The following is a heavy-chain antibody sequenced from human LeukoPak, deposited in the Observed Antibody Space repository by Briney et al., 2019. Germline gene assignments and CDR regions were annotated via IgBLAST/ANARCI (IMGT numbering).Heavy chain of an antibody. D-gene: IGHD3-22*01. CDR2: ISGSASNT. J-gene: IGHJ4*02. CDR3: AKPLVSDYYDSSGYWGY. Sequence: GGSLRLSCAASGFTFSSYAMSWVRQAPGEGLEWVSAISGSASNTYYADSVKGRFTISRDNSKNTLYVQMNSLRAEDTAVYYCAKPLVSDYYDSSGYWGYWGQGTLVTVSS. V-gene: IGHV3-23*01. CDR1: GFTFSSYA.